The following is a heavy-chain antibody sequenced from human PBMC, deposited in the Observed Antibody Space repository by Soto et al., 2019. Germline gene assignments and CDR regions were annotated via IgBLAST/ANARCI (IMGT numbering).Heavy chain of an antibody. Sequence: EVQLLESGGSLVQPGGSLRLSCAASGFTFSSYAMNWVRQAPGKGLEWVSVISGSGAYTYYADSVKGRFTISRDNTKNTLNLQMSSLRADDTAVYYCAKVTWGSYRDGLRIWGRGTVVTASS. D-gene: IGHD3-16*02. CDR1: GFTFSSYA. CDR2: ISGSGAYT. V-gene: IGHV3-23*01. J-gene: IGHJ3*02. CDR3: AKVTWGSYRDGLRI.